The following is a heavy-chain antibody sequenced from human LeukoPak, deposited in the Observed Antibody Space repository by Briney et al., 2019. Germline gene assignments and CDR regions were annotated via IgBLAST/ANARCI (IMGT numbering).Heavy chain of an antibody. CDR2: ISSISSYI. CDR3: ARDPSGTYYPRVSGALDI. Sequence: GGSLRLSCAASGFTFSSYSMNWVRQAPGKGLEWVSSISSISSYIYYADSVKGRFTVSRDNAKNSLYLQMDSLRAEDTAVYYCARDPSGTYYPRVSGALDIWGQGTMVTASS. D-gene: IGHD1-26*01. CDR1: GFTFSSYS. J-gene: IGHJ3*02. V-gene: IGHV3-21*01.